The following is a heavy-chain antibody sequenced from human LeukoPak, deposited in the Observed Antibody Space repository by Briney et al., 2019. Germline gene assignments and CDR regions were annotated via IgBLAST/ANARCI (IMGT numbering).Heavy chain of an antibody. V-gene: IGHV4-39*07. CDR1: GGSISSSSYY. CDR3: ARDQRYDDFWSGYFDY. Sequence: PSETLSLTCTVSGGSISSSSYYWGWIRQPPGKGLGWFGSIYYYWSSYYNPSLKSRVTISVDTSKNQFSLKLSSVTVADAAVYYCARDQRYDDFWSGYFDYWGQGTLVTVSS. J-gene: IGHJ4*02. D-gene: IGHD3-3*01. CDR2: IYYYWSS.